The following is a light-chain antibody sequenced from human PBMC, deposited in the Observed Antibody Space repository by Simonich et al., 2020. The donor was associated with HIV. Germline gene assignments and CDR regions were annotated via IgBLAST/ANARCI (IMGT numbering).Light chain of an antibody. CDR1: QSSNNY. Sequence: EIVLTQSPATLSLSPGERDTLSCRASQSSNNYLAGYQQKPGQPPRLLIYDASNRATGIPARFSGSGSGTDFTLTISSLEPEDFAVYYCQQRSNWIHTFGQGTKLEIK. J-gene: IGKJ2*01. V-gene: IGKV3-11*01. CDR3: QQRSNWIHT. CDR2: DAS.